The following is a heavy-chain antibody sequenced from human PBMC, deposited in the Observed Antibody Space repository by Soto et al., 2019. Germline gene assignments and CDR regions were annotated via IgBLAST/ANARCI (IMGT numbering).Heavy chain of an antibody. CDR2: IKQDGSEK. Sequence: PVGSLRLSCAASGFTFSSYWMSWVRQAPGKGLEWVANIKQDGSEKYYVDSVKGRFTISRDNAKNSLYLQMNSLTAEDTAVYYCARDPTAREGGYYYYYGMDVWGQGTTVTVSS. D-gene: IGHD5-18*01. V-gene: IGHV3-7*03. J-gene: IGHJ6*02. CDR1: GFTFSSYW. CDR3: ARDPTAREGGYYYYYGMDV.